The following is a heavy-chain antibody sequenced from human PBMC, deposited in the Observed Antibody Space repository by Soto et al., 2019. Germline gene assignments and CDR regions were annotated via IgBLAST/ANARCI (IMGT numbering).Heavy chain of an antibody. CDR1: GFTFSSYG. CDR3: ARATSHYASGRYEGGYYYFDY. J-gene: IGHJ4*02. D-gene: IGHD3-10*01. V-gene: IGHV3-33*01. CDR2: IWYDGSNK. Sequence: GGSLRLSCAASGFTFSSYGMHWVRQAPGKGLEWVAVIWYDGSNKYYVDSVKGRFTISRDNSKNTLYLQMNSLRAEDTSVYYCARATSHYASGRYEGGYYYFDYWGQGTLVTVSS.